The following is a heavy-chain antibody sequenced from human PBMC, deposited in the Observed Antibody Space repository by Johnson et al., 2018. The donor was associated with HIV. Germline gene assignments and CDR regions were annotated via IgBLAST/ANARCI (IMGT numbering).Heavy chain of an antibody. V-gene: IGHV3-13*01. CDR2: IGTVGDT. CDR1: GFTFSSYD. J-gene: IGHJ3*02. Sequence: VQVVESGGGLVQPGGSLRLSCAASGFTFSSYDMHWVRQATGKGLEWVSAIGTVGDTYYPGSVKGRFTISRENAKNSLYLQMNSLRAGDTAVYYCARGGIAARIDAFDIWGQGTMVTVSS. CDR3: ARGGIAARIDAFDI. D-gene: IGHD6-6*01.